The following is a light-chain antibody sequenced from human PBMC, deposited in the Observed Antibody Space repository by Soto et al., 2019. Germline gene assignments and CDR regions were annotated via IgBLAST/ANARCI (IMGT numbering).Light chain of an antibody. CDR3: QQYGRSPWT. J-gene: IGKJ1*01. V-gene: IGKV3-20*01. Sequence: EIVLTQSPGTLSLSPGERATLSCRASQSVSNNYLAWYQQEPGQAPRLLIYGASSRATGIPDRFSGSGSATDFTLTINTLEPEDFAVYYCQQYGRSPWTFGQGTKVDIK. CDR2: GAS. CDR1: QSVSNNY.